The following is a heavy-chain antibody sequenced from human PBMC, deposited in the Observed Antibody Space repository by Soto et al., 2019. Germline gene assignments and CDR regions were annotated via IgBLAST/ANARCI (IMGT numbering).Heavy chain of an antibody. CDR1: GYTFTRYY. D-gene: IGHD5-12*01. V-gene: IGHV1-2*02. Sequence: ASVKVSCKPSGYTFTRYYMHGVRQAPGQGLEWMGWINPNSGGTNYAQKFQGRVTMTRDTSISTAYMELSRLRSDDTAVYYCARSARMVSYYYGMDVWGQGTTVTSP. CDR2: INPNSGGT. J-gene: IGHJ6*02. CDR3: ARSARMVSYYYGMDV.